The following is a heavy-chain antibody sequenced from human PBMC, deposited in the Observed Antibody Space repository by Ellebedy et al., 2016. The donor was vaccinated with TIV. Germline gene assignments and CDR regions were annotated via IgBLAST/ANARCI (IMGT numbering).Heavy chain of an antibody. CDR2: MNPNSGNT. Sequence: AASVKVSCKAYGYTFTSYDINWVRQATGQGLEWMGWMNPNSGNTGYAQKFQGRVTMTRNTSITTAYMELSSLRSEDTAVYYCARGPFMITVGGVIMDVWGQGTTVTVSS. D-gene: IGHD3-16*02. J-gene: IGHJ6*02. CDR3: ARGPFMITVGGVIMDV. V-gene: IGHV1-8*01. CDR1: GYTFTSYD.